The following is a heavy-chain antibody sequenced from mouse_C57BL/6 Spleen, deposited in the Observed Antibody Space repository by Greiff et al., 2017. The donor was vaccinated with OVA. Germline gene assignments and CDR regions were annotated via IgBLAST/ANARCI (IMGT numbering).Heavy chain of an antibody. J-gene: IGHJ4*01. Sequence: VQLQQSGPELVKPGASVKISCKASGYTFTDYYMNWVKQSHGKSLEWIGDINPNNGGTSYNQKFKGKATLTVDKSYSTAYMELRSLTSEDSAVYYCAREITSNAMDYWGQGTSVTVSS. D-gene: IGHD1-1*01. CDR2: INPNNGGT. CDR1: GYTFTDYY. V-gene: IGHV1-26*01. CDR3: AREITSNAMDY.